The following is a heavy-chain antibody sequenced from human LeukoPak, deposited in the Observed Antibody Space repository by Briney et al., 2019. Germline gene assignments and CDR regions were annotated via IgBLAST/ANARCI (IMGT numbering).Heavy chain of an antibody. Sequence: SETLSLTCAVYGGSFSGYYWSWIRQPPGKGLEWIGEINHSGSTNYNPSLKSRVTISVDTSKNQFSLKLSSVTAADTAVYYCARDFYSAAAAGTEYYFDYWGQGTLVTVSS. CDR2: INHSGST. CDR3: ARDFYSAAAAGTEYYFDY. V-gene: IGHV4-34*01. CDR1: GGSFSGYY. D-gene: IGHD6-13*01. J-gene: IGHJ4*02.